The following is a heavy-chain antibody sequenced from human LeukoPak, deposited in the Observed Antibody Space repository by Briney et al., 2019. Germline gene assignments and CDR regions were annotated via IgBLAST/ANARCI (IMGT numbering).Heavy chain of an antibody. D-gene: IGHD6-19*01. CDR3: ARGEIYSSVWPEYFQH. CDR2: IRSKANSYAT. CDR1: GFTFSGSA. V-gene: IGHV3-73*01. J-gene: IGHJ1*01. Sequence: PGGSLKLSCAASGFTFSGSAMHWVRQASGKGLEWVGRIRSKANSYATAYAASVKGRFTISRDDSKNTAYLQMNSLRAEDTAVYYCARGEIYSSVWPEYFQHWGQGTLVTVSS.